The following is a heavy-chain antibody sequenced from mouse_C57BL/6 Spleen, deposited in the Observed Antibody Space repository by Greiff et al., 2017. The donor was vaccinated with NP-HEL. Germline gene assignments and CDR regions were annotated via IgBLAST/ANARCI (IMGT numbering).Heavy chain of an antibody. V-gene: IGHV1-26*01. D-gene: IGHD4-1*01. CDR2: INPNNGGT. CDR3: ARGTGRKAWFAY. J-gene: IGHJ3*01. Sequence: VQLQQSGPELVKPGASVKISCKASGYTFTDYYMNWVKQSHGKSLEWIGDINPNNGGTSYNQKFKGKATLTVDKSSSTAYMELRSLTSEDSAVYYCARGTGRKAWFAYWGQGTLVTVSA. CDR1: GYTFTDYY.